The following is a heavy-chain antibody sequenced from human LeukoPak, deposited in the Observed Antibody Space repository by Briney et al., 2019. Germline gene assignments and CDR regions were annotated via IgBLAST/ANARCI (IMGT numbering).Heavy chain of an antibody. J-gene: IGHJ6*03. Sequence: SVKVSCKASGGTFSSYAISWVRQAPGQGLEWMGGIIPIFGTANYAQKFQDRVTITADESTSTAYMELSSLRSEDTAVYYCARSIGTRGYYYYYMDVWGKGTAVTVSS. CDR3: ARSIGTRGYYYYYMDV. D-gene: IGHD2-2*01. CDR1: GGTFSSYA. CDR2: IIPIFGTA. V-gene: IGHV1-69*13.